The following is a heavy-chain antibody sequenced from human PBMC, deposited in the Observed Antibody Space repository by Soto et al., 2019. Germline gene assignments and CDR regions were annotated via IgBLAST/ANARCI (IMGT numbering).Heavy chain of an antibody. D-gene: IGHD6-6*01. CDR3: ARYGSSAAYWQY. J-gene: IGHJ4*02. CDR1: GGSISSYY. Sequence: QVQLQESGPGLVKPSETLALTCTVSGGSISSYYWSWVRQPPGKGLEWIGDIYYSGSTNYNPSLRRRVTIAVDTAKNQFSLKLTSVTAADTAVYYCARYGSSAAYWQYGGQGTLVTVSS. CDR2: IYYSGST. V-gene: IGHV4-59*01.